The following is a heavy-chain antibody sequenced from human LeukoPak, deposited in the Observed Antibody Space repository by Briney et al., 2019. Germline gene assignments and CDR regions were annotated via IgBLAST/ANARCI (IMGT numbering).Heavy chain of an antibody. Sequence: GGSLTFSCAAYGFTISSNAMSWARQTQGKGLPGKGLAWVGASSSTGIATYNADSVKGRVTITRDNSKNTMYLQMNSRRAEDTAVDYYAKDSNTYNSYGMDVWGQGTTVTVSS. CDR1: GFTISSNA. CDR2: SSSTGIAT. V-gene: IGHV3-23*01. CDR3: AKDSNTYNSYGMDV. J-gene: IGHJ6*02.